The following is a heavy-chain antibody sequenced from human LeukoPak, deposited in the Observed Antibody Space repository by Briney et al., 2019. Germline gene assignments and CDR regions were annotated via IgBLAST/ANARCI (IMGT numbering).Heavy chain of an antibody. J-gene: IGHJ4*02. Sequence: SVKVSCKASGYTFTSYGISWVRQAPGQGLEWTGGILPIIGTANYAQKFQGRVTITADESTSTAYMELSSLRSEDTAVYYCATSRIAVAGTGLDYWGQGTLVTVSS. CDR2: ILPIIGTA. D-gene: IGHD6-19*01. CDR3: ATSRIAVAGTGLDY. CDR1: GYTFTSYG. V-gene: IGHV1-69*13.